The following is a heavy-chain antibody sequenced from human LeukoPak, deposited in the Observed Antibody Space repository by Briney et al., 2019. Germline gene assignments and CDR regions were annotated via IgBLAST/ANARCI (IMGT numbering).Heavy chain of an antibody. J-gene: IGHJ1*01. Sequence: SDTLSLTCAVSGYSISSSNWWGWIRQPPGEGLEWIGSIHNSGSTYYNSSLKSRVTMSVDTSKSHFSLELRSVTAVDTAVYYCARIGGSWFFQHWGQGTLVTVSS. CDR1: GYSISSSNW. V-gene: IGHV4-28*01. CDR2: IHNSGST. D-gene: IGHD6-13*01. CDR3: ARIGGSWFFQH.